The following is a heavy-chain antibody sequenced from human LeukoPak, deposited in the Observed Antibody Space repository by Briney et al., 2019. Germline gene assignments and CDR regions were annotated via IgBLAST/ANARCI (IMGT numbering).Heavy chain of an antibody. Sequence: PGGSLRLSCTASGFTFGDYAMSWVRQAPGKGLEGVGFIRSKAYGGTTEYAASVKGRFTISRDDSKSIAYLQMNSLKTEDTAVYYCTRDTPYYYDSSGYYDYWGQGTLVTVSS. J-gene: IGHJ4*02. D-gene: IGHD3-22*01. CDR1: GFTFGDYA. V-gene: IGHV3-49*04. CDR3: TRDTPYYYDSSGYYDY. CDR2: IRSKAYGGTT.